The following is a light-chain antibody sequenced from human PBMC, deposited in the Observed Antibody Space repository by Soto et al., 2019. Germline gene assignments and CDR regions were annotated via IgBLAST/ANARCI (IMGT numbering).Light chain of an antibody. V-gene: IGLV2-11*01. J-gene: IGLJ2*01. Sequence: QSVLTQPRSVSGSPGHSVTISCFGTSSDIGSYNAVSWYQQHPGKAPKLIIFDVFERPSGVPDRFSGSKSGNSASLTISGLQAEDESDYYCSSVAPSYRVIFGGGTKLTVL. CDR1: SSDIGSYNA. CDR2: DVF. CDR3: SSVAPSYRVI.